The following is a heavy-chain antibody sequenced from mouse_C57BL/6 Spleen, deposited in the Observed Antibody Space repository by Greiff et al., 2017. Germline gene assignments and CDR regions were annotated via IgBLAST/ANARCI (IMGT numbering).Heavy chain of an antibody. CDR3: AKRATGDYYGSSYEGVDY. D-gene: IGHD1-1*01. CDR2: IWGGGST. CDR1: GFSLTSYG. Sequence: VKLQESGPGLVAPSQSLSITCPVSGFSLTSYGVDWVRQPPGKGLEWLGVIWGGGSTHYNSALMSRLRISKDNSKSQVFLKMNSLQTDDTAMYYCAKRATGDYYGSSYEGVDYWGQGTSVTGSS. J-gene: IGHJ4*01. V-gene: IGHV2-9*01.